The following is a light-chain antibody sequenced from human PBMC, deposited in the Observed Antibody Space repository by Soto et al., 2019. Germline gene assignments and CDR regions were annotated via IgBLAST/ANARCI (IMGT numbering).Light chain of an antibody. CDR2: DVS. CDR1: SSDVGGYNY. Sequence: QSALTQPASVSGSHGQSITISCTGTSSDVGGYNYVSWYQQHPGKAPKLMIHDVSNRPSGVSNRFSGSKSGNTASLTISGLQAEDEADYYCSSYTSSTTLVFGGGTKLTVL. V-gene: IGLV2-14*01. CDR3: SSYTSSTTLV. J-gene: IGLJ2*01.